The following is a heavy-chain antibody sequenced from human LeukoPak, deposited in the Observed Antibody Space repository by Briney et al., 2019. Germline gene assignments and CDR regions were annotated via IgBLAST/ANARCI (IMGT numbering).Heavy chain of an antibody. J-gene: IGHJ4*02. CDR3: ARDDGSSSWYPEY. CDR1: GFTFDDYG. D-gene: IGHD6-13*01. V-gene: IGHV3-20*01. Sequence: GGSLRLSCAASGFTFDDYGMSWVRQAPGKGLEWVSGINWNGGSTGYADSVKGRFTISRDNAKNSLYLQMNSLRAEDTAVYHCARDDGSSSWYPEYWGQGTLVTVSS. CDR2: INWNGGST.